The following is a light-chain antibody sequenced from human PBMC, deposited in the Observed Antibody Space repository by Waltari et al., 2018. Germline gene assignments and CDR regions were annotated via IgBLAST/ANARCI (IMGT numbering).Light chain of an antibody. Sequence: SALPQPRSVSGSPGQSVTISCTGTSSDVGGSNYVSWYQQHPGKAPKLMIYDVSKRPSGVPDRFSGSKSGNTASLTISGLQAEDEADYYCCSYAGSYVVFGGGTKLTVL. CDR2: DVS. CDR3: CSYAGSYVV. J-gene: IGLJ2*01. CDR1: SSDVGGSNY. V-gene: IGLV2-11*01.